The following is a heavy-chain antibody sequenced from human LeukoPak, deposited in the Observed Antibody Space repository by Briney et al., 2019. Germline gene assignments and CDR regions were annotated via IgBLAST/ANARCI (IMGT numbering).Heavy chain of an antibody. J-gene: IGHJ6*03. V-gene: IGHV4-4*07. CDR1: GGSISSYY. Sequence: SETLSLTCTVSGGSISSYYWSWIRQPAGKGLEWIGRIYTSGSTNYNPSLKSRVTISVDTSKNQFSLKLRSVTAADTALYYCARGLSGYDSYYYYYYMDVWGKGTTVTVSS. D-gene: IGHD5-12*01. CDR2: IYTSGST. CDR3: ARGLSGYDSYYYYYYMDV.